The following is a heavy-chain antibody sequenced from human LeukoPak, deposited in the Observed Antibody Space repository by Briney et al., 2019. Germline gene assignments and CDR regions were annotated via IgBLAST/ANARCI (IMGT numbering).Heavy chain of an antibody. J-gene: IGHJ3*02. CDR2: INPNSGGT. V-gene: IGHV1-2*02. Sequence: ASVTVSCKASGYTFTGYYMHWVRQAPGQGLEWMGWINPNSGGTNYAQKFQGRVTMTRDTSISTAYMELSRLRSDDTAVYYCARENWGIPRDAFDIWGQGTMLTVSS. CDR1: GYTFTGYY. D-gene: IGHD7-27*01. CDR3: ARENWGIPRDAFDI.